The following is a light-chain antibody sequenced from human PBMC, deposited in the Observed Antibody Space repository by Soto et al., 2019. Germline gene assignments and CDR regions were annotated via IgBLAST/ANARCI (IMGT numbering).Light chain of an antibody. J-gene: IGKJ4*01. CDR3: QRSFSTPRT. Sequence: QMTQSPSSLSASVGDRVTITCRASQSISSYLNWYQQKPGKAPKLLIYAASSLQSGVPSRFSGSGSGTDFTLTISSLQPEDFATYYCQRSFSTPRTFGGGTKVEIK. CDR1: QSISSY. V-gene: IGKV1-39*01. CDR2: AAS.